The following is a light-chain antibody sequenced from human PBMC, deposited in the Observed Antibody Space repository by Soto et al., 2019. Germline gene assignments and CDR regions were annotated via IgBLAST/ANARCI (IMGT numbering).Light chain of an antibody. CDR1: QGISSW. V-gene: IGKV1-5*03. J-gene: IGKJ1*01. Sequence: DLQMTQSPSTLSASVGDRVIITCRASQGISSWLAWYQQKPGRAPKLLIYMASSLEGGVPSRFSGSGSGTEFTLTISSLQPDDFATYYCQQYNSYSWTFGQGTKVEIK. CDR3: QQYNSYSWT. CDR2: MAS.